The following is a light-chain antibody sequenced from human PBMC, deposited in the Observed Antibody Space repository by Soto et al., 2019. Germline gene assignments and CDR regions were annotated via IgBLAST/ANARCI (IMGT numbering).Light chain of an antibody. J-gene: IGKJ1*01. CDR3: QQYNNWPRT. Sequence: IVLAQSPSTLSVSPGERAALSCRASQSISTNLAWYQQKPGQAPRLLISGTSTRATAVPARFTASGSGTEFTLTISSLQSEDFAVYYCQQYNNWPRTFGQGTKVDIK. V-gene: IGKV3-15*01. CDR2: GTS. CDR1: QSISTN.